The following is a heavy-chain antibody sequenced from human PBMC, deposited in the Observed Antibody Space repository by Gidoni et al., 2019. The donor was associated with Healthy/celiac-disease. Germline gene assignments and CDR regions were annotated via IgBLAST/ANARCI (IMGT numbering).Heavy chain of an antibody. CDR3: ARTDSSGYWLDY. D-gene: IGHD3-22*01. J-gene: IGHJ4*02. Sequence: QVQLQESGPGLVKPSQTLSLTCPVPGGSISSGGYYWSWIRQHPGKGLEWIGYIYYSGSTYYNPSLKSRVTISVDTSKNQFSLKLSSVTAADTAVYYCARTDSSGYWLDYWGQGTLVTVSS. CDR2: IYYSGST. V-gene: IGHV4-31*03. CDR1: GGSISSGGYY.